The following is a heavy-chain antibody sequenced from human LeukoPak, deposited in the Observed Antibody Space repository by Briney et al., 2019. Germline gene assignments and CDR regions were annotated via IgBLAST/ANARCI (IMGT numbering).Heavy chain of an antibody. CDR3: AKDWGQYGYSYGYAFDY. D-gene: IGHD5-18*01. CDR1: GFTFNSFA. CDR2: IQSDGSDK. Sequence: GGSLRLSCAASGFTFNSFAMHWVRQAPGKGLEHLAFIQSDGSDKYHADSVKGRFTISRDNSKNTLYLQMNGLRAEDTAVYYCAKDWGQYGYSYGYAFDYWGQGTLVTASS. J-gene: IGHJ4*02. V-gene: IGHV3-30*02.